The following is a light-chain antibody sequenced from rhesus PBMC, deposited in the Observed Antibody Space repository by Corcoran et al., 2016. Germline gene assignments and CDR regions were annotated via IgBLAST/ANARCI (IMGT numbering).Light chain of an antibody. V-gene: IGKV3S9*01. Sequence: EIVMTQSPATLSLSPGERATLSCRASQSVSSYVAWYQQKPEQAPRPLIYGASSRATGIPDRFSGRGSGSDLTLIISSLEPEDVGVYYCQQYNNWNSFGQGTKVEIK. CDR1: QSVSSY. J-gene: IGKJ2*01. CDR3: QQYNNWNS. CDR2: GAS.